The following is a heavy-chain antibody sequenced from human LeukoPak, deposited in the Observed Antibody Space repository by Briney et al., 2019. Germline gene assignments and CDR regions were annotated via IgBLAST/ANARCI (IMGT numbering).Heavy chain of an antibody. D-gene: IGHD3-16*01. CDR1: GRTSSSYW. CDR2: INSDGSST. V-gene: IGHV3-74*01. J-gene: IGHJ4*02. Sequence: GGSLRLYCAASGRTSSSYWMHWVRQGPGKGLVWVSRINSDGSSTSDADSVKGRFTISRDNAKNTLFLQMNSLKADDTAVYYCAKGGGGVLASWGQGTLVTVSS. CDR3: AKGGGGVLAS.